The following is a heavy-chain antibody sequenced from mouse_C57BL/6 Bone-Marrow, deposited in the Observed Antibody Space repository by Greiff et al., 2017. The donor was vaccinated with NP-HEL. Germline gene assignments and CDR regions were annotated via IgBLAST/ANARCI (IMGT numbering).Heavy chain of an antibody. V-gene: IGHV1-81*01. D-gene: IGHD1-1*01. J-gene: IGHJ3*01. CDR2: IYPRSGNT. Sequence: VKLMESGAELARPGASVKLSCKASGYTFTSYGISWVKQRTGQGLEWIGEIYPRSGNTYYNEKFKGKATLTADKSSSTAYMVLRSLTSDDSSVYFCSIHYCSSIAYWCQGTLVTVSA. CDR1: GYTFTSYG. CDR3: SIHYCSSIAY.